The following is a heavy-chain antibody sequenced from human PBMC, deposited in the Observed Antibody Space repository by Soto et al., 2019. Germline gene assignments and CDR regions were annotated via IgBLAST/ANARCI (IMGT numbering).Heavy chain of an antibody. Sequence: ASVKVSCKASGYTFTSYAMHWVRQAPGQRLEWMGWINAGNGNTKYSQKFQGRVTITRDTSASTAYMELSSLRSEDTAVYYCARDAIYSGYDGFYYYYMDVWGKGTTVTVSS. V-gene: IGHV1-3*01. J-gene: IGHJ6*03. D-gene: IGHD5-12*01. CDR1: GYTFTSYA. CDR2: INAGNGNT. CDR3: ARDAIYSGYDGFYYYYMDV.